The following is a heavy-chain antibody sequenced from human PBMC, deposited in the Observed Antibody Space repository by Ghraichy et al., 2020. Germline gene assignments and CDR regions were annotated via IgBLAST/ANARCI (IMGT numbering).Heavy chain of an antibody. J-gene: IGHJ4*02. V-gene: IGHV1-2*02. CDR1: GYTFTGYY. D-gene: IGHD5-18*01. Sequence: ASVKVSCKASGYTFTGYYMHWVRQAPGQGLEWMGWINPNSGGTNYAQKFQGRVTMTRDTSISTAYMELSRLRSDDTAVYYCAREEGYSYGLGGVDYWGQGTLVTVSS. CDR3: AREEGYSYGLGGVDY. CDR2: INPNSGGT.